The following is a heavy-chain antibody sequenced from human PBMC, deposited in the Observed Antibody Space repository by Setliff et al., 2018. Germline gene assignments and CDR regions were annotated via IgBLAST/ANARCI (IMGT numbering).Heavy chain of an antibody. CDR2: VYYTGIS. Sequence: PSETLSLTCTVSGGSISGNNFFWAWIRQPPGKGLEWLGSVYYTGISYSHPSLESRVTISVDTSRDQFSLRLSSVTAADTAMYYCARVRVVQGYYEFDYWGQGTLVTVSS. CDR1: GGSISGNNFF. D-gene: IGHD3-16*01. V-gene: IGHV4-39*07. J-gene: IGHJ4*02. CDR3: ARVRVVQGYYEFDY.